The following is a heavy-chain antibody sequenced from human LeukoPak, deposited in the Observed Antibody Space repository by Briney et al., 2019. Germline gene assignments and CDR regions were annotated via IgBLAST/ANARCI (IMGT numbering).Heavy chain of an antibody. D-gene: IGHD1-14*01. CDR1: GASFSGYY. CDR2: INHSGST. V-gene: IGHV4-34*01. J-gene: IGHJ5*02. CDR3: ARVSPGNNWFDP. Sequence: SETLSLTCAVYGASFSGYYWSWIRQPPGKGLEWIGEINHSGSTNYNPSLKSRVTISVDTSKNQFSLTLSSVTAADTAVYYCARVSPGNNWFDPWGQGTLVTVSS.